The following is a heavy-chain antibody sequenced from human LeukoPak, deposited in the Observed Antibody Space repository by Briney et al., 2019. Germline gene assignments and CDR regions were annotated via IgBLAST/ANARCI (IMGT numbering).Heavy chain of an antibody. J-gene: IGHJ4*02. CDR1: GGSISSYY. Sequence: SETLSLTCTVSGGSISSYYWGWIRQPPGKGLEWIGSIYYSGSTYYNPSLKSRVTISVDTSKNQFSLKLSSVTAADTAVYYCARLRGVVYYFDYWGQGTLVTVSS. CDR3: ARLRGVVYYFDY. CDR2: IYYSGST. V-gene: IGHV4-39*01. D-gene: IGHD3-10*01.